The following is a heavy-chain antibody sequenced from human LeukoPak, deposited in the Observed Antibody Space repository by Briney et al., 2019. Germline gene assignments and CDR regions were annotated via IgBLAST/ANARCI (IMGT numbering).Heavy chain of an antibody. Sequence: PGGSLRLSCAASGFTFSNYATSWVRQAPGKGLEWVSSISASGGSTYFADSVRGRFSLPKNNSTATLVLPMDRLGAEDTAIFFCAEGGGASVSSYCTSITCRRFDPWGQGTLVTVSS. V-gene: IGHV3-23*01. CDR2: ISASGGST. J-gene: IGHJ5*02. D-gene: IGHD2-2*01. CDR1: GFTFSNYA. CDR3: AEGGGASVSSYCTSITCRRFDP.